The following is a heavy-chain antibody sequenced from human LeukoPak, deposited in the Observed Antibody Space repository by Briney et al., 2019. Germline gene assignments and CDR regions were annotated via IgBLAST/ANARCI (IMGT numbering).Heavy chain of an antibody. V-gene: IGHV1-69*04. CDR2: IIPILGIA. CDR1: GGTFSSYT. J-gene: IGHJ6*02. D-gene: IGHD2-2*01. CDR3: ARDTGYCSSTSCYRIDYYYYYGMDV. Sequence: GSSVKVSCKASGGTFSSYTISWVRQAPGQGLEWMGRIIPILGIANYAQKFQGRVTITADKSTSTAYMELSSLRSKDTAVYYCARDTGYCSSTSCYRIDYYYYYGMDVWGRGTTVTVSS.